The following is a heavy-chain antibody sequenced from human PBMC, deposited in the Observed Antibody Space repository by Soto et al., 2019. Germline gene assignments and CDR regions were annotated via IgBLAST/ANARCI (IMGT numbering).Heavy chain of an antibody. CDR1: GFTFSSYA. V-gene: IGHV3-30-3*01. D-gene: IGHD6-19*01. CDR3: AREGSGWYSKEFQH. J-gene: IGHJ1*01. Sequence: QVQLVESGGGVVQPGRSLRLSCAASGFTFSSYAMHWVRQAPGKELEWVAVISYDGSNKYYADSVKGRFTISRDNSKNTLYLQMNSLRAEDTAVYYCAREGSGWYSKEFQHWGQGTLVTVSS. CDR2: ISYDGSNK.